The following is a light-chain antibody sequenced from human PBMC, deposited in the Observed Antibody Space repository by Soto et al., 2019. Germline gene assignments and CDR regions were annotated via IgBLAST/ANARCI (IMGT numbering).Light chain of an antibody. Sequence: EIVLTQSPATLSVSPGERVTPSCRASQSIRNNLAWFQQRPGQAPRLLIYGASTRASDVTARFSGSGSGTEFALTIGSLQSEDFEVYYCHQSNNCQESFGQGTKADI. J-gene: IGKJ2*03. CDR1: QSIRNN. CDR2: GAS. V-gene: IGKV3-15*01. CDR3: HQSNNCQES.